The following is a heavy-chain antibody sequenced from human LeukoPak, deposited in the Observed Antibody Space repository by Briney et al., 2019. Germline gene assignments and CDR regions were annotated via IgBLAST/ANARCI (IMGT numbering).Heavy chain of an antibody. CDR2: ISNSSYYI. CDR3: ARRDHGDYGEEY. D-gene: IGHD4-17*01. Sequence: GGSLRLSCAASGFTFSSYSMNWVRQAPGKGLEWVSSISNSSYYIYYADSVKGRFTISRDNAKNSLYLQMNSLRAEDTAVYYCARRDHGDYGEEYWGQGTLVTVSS. J-gene: IGHJ4*02. CDR1: GFTFSSYS. V-gene: IGHV3-21*01.